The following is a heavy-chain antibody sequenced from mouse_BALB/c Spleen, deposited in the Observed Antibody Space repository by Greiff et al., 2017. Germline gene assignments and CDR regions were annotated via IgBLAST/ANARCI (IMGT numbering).Heavy chain of an antibody. CDR3: ARRGNYFDV. J-gene: IGHJ1*01. CDR1: GFAFSSYD. V-gene: IGHV5-12-1*01. Sequence: EVHLVESGGGLVKPGGSLKLSCAASGFAFSSYDMSWVRQTPEKRLEWVAYISSGGGSTYYPDTVKGRFTISRDNAKNTLYLQMSSLKSEDTAMYYCARRGNYFDVWGAGTTVTVSS. CDR2: ISSGGGST.